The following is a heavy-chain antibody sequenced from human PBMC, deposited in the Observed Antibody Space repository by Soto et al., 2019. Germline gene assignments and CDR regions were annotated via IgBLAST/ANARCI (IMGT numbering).Heavy chain of an antibody. Sequence: QVQLVESGGGVVQPGRSLRLSCAASGFTFSSYGMHWVRQAPVKGLEWVAVLWYDGSNKYYAACVKGRFTISRDNSKNTLYLQMNSLRAEETAVYYCAREGLRFARSRVFDYWGQGTLVTVSS. J-gene: IGHJ4*02. V-gene: IGHV3-33*01. CDR2: LWYDGSNK. D-gene: IGHD5-12*01. CDR1: GFTFSSYG. CDR3: AREGLRFARSRVFDY.